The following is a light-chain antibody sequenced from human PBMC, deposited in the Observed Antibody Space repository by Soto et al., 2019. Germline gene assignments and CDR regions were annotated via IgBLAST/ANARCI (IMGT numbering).Light chain of an antibody. J-gene: IGKJ3*01. CDR2: DAS. V-gene: IGKV1-5*01. Sequence: DSHMAHWPSTLSASVGDRVTSSFRASQNIFTYLAWYQQKPGKAPKLLIFDASTLQSGVPPRFSGSGSGTEFTLTISSLQPDDFATYYCQHYTLYSASFGPGTKVDIK. CDR1: QNIFTY. CDR3: QHYTLYSAS.